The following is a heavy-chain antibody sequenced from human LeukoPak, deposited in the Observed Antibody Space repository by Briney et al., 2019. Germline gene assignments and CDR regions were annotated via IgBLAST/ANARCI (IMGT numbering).Heavy chain of an antibody. CDR1: GLTVSGNY. Sequence: GGSLRLSCAASGLTVSGNYMSWVRQAPGKGLEWVSVIYSGGSTYYADSVKGRFTISRDNSKNTLYLQMNSLRPEDTAVYYCARVFPPIAAAPTWGQGTLVTVSS. CDR3: ARVFPPIAAAPT. D-gene: IGHD6-13*01. CDR2: IYSGGST. J-gene: IGHJ4*02. V-gene: IGHV3-53*01.